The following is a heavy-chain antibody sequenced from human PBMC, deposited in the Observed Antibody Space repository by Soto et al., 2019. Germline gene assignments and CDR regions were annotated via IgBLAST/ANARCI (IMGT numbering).Heavy chain of an antibody. CDR3: ARNDSGGRLDY. CDR2: MSGSGLST. V-gene: IGHV3-23*01. D-gene: IGHD3-22*01. Sequence: EVQLLESGGALVQPGGSLRISCATSGFTFSSYAMNWVRQAQGKGLELVSAMSGSGLSTSYAASVKGRFTISRDNSKNTLYLHMNSLRAEDTAVYYCARNDSGGRLDYWGQGTLVTVSS. J-gene: IGHJ4*02. CDR1: GFTFSSYA.